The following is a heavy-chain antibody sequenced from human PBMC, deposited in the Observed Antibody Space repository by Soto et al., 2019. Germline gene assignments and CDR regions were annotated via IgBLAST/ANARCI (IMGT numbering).Heavy chain of an antibody. CDR1: GASISSYY. J-gene: IGHJ3*02. CDR2: IFYTGST. V-gene: IGHV4-59*12. Sequence: TSETLSLTCSVSGASISSYYWSWIRQPPGKGLEWIGYIFYTGSTDYNPSLQSRVAISIGASRKDFSLKMTSVTAAYTAVYYCARFPGYSTSWAALDIWRQATLVTVSS. D-gene: IGHD2-8*01. CDR3: ARFPGYSTSWAALDI.